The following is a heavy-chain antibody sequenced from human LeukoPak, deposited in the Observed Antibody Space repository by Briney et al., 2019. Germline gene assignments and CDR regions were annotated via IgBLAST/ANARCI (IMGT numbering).Heavy chain of an antibody. D-gene: IGHD1-1*01. CDR2: INSDGRSI. J-gene: IGHJ2*01. CDR3: VREGALPYNWIPQGYFDL. V-gene: IGHV3-74*01. CDR1: GFTLSSYW. Sequence: GGSLRLSCAASGFTLSSYWIHWVRQAPGKELVWVARINSDGRSIDYADSVKGRFTISRDNAKNTLYLQMNSLRADDTAVYYCVREGALPYNWIPQGYFDLWGRGTLVTVSS.